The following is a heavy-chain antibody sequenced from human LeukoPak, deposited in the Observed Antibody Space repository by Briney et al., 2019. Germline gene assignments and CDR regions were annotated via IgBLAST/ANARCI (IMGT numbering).Heavy chain of an antibody. CDR3: ARSYGDYFGSRSYYADY. J-gene: IGHJ4*02. CDR2: IYSGGNT. Sequence: GGSLRLSCAASGFTVSSNYMGWVRQAPGKGLEWVSVIYSGGNTYYADSVKGRFTISRDNSKNTLYLQMNSLRAEDTAVYYCARSYGDYFGSRSYYADYWGQGTLVTVSS. CDR1: GFTVSSNY. D-gene: IGHD3-10*01. V-gene: IGHV3-53*01.